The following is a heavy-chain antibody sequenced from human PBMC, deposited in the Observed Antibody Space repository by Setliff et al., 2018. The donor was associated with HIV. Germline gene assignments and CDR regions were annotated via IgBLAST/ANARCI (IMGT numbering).Heavy chain of an antibody. D-gene: IGHD5-18*01. CDR3: ARRGRTGNSYVLNWFDP. V-gene: IGHV4-39*07. Sequence: PPGKGLEWIGSIFYSGRSTYNPSLRSRVTISVDTSKNQFSLSLTSVTAADTAVYYCARRGRTGNSYVLNWFDPWGQGTLVTVSS. J-gene: IGHJ5*02. CDR2: IFYSGRS.